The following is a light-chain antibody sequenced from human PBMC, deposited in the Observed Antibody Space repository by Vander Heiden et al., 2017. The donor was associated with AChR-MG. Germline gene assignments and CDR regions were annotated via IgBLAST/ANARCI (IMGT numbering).Light chain of an antibody. CDR3: QQSYSTPRIT. Sequence: DIQMTQSPSSLSASVGHRVTITCRASQSISSYLNWYQQKPGKAPKLLIYAASSLQSGVPSRFSGSGSGTDLTLTISSLQPEDFATYYCQQSYSTPRITFGQGTRLEIK. V-gene: IGKV1-39*01. J-gene: IGKJ5*01. CDR2: AAS. CDR1: QSISSY.